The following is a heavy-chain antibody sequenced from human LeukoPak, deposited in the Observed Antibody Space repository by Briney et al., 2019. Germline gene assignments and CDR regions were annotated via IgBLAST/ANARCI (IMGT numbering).Heavy chain of an antibody. Sequence: PGGSLRLSCAASGFTFRSFWMSWVRQAPGKGLEWVANINPDGSEKNYVDSVKGRFTISRDNAKNSLYLQMNTLRDADTAVYYCARDNVVVPGGDYWGQGTLVTVSS. CDR2: INPDGSEK. CDR1: GFTFRSFW. CDR3: ARDNVVVPGGDY. V-gene: IGHV3-7*04. J-gene: IGHJ4*02. D-gene: IGHD2-2*01.